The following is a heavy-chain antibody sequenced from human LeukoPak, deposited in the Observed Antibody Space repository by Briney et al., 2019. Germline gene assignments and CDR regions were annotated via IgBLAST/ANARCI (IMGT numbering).Heavy chain of an antibody. Sequence: GSLRLSCAASGFTFSSYGMSWVRQAPGKGLEWVSSISISSSYIYYADSVKGRFTISRDNAKNSLYLQMNSLRAEDTAVYYCAKLGITMIGGVWGKGTTVTISS. CDR1: GFTFSSYG. V-gene: IGHV3-21*01. CDR3: AKLGITMIGGV. J-gene: IGHJ6*04. D-gene: IGHD3-10*02. CDR2: ISISSSYI.